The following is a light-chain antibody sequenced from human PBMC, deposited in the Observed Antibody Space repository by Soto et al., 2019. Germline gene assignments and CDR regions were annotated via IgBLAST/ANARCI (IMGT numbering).Light chain of an antibody. CDR3: ATWDDSLNGWV. CDR1: DSNIGSNT. J-gene: IGLJ3*02. Sequence: QTVVTQPPSASGTPGQRVTIPCSGSDSNIGSNTVNWYQHLPGMAPKLLTHSNDHRPSGVADRFSGSKSGTSASLAISGLQSEDEADYYCATWDDSLNGWVFGGGTKLTVL. CDR2: SND. V-gene: IGLV1-44*01.